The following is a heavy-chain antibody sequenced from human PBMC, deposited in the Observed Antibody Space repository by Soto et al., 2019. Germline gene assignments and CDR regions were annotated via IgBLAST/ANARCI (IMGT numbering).Heavy chain of an antibody. CDR2: IWYDGSNK. CDR3: ARERITIFGVVRALGGMDV. V-gene: IGHV3-33*01. J-gene: IGHJ6*02. Sequence: GGSLRLSCAASGFTFSSYGMHWVRQAPGKGLEWVAVIWYDGSNKYYADSVKGRFTISRDNSKNTLYLQMNSLRAEDTAVYYCARERITIFGVVRALGGMDVWGQGTTVTVSS. CDR1: GFTFSSYG. D-gene: IGHD3-3*01.